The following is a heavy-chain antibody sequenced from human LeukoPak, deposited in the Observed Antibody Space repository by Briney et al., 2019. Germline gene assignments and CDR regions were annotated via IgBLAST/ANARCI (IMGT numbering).Heavy chain of an antibody. D-gene: IGHD3-16*01. CDR1: GGSISSYY. CDR3: ARHYVFVLGGSSFDY. CDR2: IYYSGST. J-gene: IGHJ4*02. V-gene: IGHV4-59*08. Sequence: SETLSLTCTVSGGSISSYYWSWIRQPPGKGLEWIGYIYYSGSTNYNPSLKSRVTISVDTSKNQFSLKLSSVTAADTAVYYCARHYVFVLGGSSFDYWGQGTLVTVSS.